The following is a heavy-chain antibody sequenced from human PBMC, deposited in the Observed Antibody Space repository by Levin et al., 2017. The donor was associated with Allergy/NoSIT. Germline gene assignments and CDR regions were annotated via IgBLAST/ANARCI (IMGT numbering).Heavy chain of an antibody. CDR3: ARHEGGGYFQH. J-gene: IGHJ1*01. CDR2: IYYSGTT. CDR1: GGSISNYY. Sequence: PSQTLSLTCTVSGGSISNYYWSWIRQTPGKGLEWIGYIYYSGTTNYNPSLKSRVTISVDTSNNQFSLRLSSVTAADTAVYYCARHEGGGYFQHWGQGTLVTVSS. V-gene: IGHV4-59*08.